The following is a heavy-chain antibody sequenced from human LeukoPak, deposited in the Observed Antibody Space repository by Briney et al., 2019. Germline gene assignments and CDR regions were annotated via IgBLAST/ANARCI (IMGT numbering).Heavy chain of an antibody. V-gene: IGHV3-7*01. CDR1: GLTFSSSW. CDR3: ARDLAYSRLDY. J-gene: IGHJ4*02. CDR2: INPDGNKK. D-gene: IGHD5-18*01. Sequence: GGSLRLSCAVSGLTFSSSWMDWVRQAPGKGLEWVASINPDGNKKYSADSVKGRFTISRDNAENSLYLQMNSLRVEDTAFYYCARDLAYSRLDYWGQGTLVSVSS.